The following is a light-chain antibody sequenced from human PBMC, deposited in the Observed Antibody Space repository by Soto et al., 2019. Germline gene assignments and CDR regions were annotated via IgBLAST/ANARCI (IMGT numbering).Light chain of an antibody. CDR2: EVS. CDR1: RSYIGAYDY. J-gene: IGLJ1*01. Sequence: QSAPTQPTSVSGSPGQSITISFSGTRSYIGAYDYVSWYQQHPGRAPKLIIYEVSHRFSGLSYRFSGSKSGNTASLTISGLQAEDEGDYYCTSFAPGRIYVFGSGTKVTVL. V-gene: IGLV2-14*03. CDR3: TSFAPGRIYV.